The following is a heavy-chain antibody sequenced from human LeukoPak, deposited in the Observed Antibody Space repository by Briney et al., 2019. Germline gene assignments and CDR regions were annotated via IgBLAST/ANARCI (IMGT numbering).Heavy chain of an antibody. CDR2: INHSGST. V-gene: IGHV4-34*01. J-gene: IGHJ5*02. CDR1: GGSISSYY. D-gene: IGHD2-2*01. Sequence: SETLSLTCTVSGGSISSYYWSWIRQPPGKGLEWIGEINHSGSTNYNPSLKSRVTISVDTSKNQFSLKLSSVTAADTAVYYCARGGSKLAVVPAAVFFDPWGQGTLVTVSS. CDR3: ARGGSKLAVVPAAVFFDP.